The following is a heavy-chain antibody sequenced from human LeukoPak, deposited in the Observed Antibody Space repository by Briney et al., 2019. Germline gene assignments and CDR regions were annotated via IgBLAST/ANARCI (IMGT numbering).Heavy chain of an antibody. CDR2: IYHSGST. Sequence: SETLSLTCTVSGGSISSGYYWGWIRQPPGKGLEWIGSIYHSGSTYYNPSLKSRVTISVDTSKNQFSLKLSSVTAADTAVYYCASWFGGVTKNAFDIWGQGTMVTVSS. V-gene: IGHV4-38-2*02. D-gene: IGHD3-16*01. CDR1: GGSISSGYY. J-gene: IGHJ3*02. CDR3: ASWFGGVTKNAFDI.